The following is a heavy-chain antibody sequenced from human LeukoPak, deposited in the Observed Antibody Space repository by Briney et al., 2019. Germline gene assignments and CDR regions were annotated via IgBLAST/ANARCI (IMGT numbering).Heavy chain of an antibody. Sequence: GASVKVSCKASGYTFTNYGINWVRQAPGQGLEWMGWISAYNGNTNYAQKLQGRVTMTTDTSTSTAYMELRSLRSDDTAVYYCASSLGSIQGLGEVYWGQGTLVTVSS. V-gene: IGHV1-18*01. D-gene: IGHD3-16*01. CDR3: ASSLGSIQGLGEVY. CDR2: ISAYNGNT. J-gene: IGHJ4*02. CDR1: GYTFTNYG.